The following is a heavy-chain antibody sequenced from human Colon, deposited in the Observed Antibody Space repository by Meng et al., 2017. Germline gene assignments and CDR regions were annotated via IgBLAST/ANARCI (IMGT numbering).Heavy chain of an antibody. CDR2: ITTSASGNAI. CDR1: GFTFSDYS. Sequence: GGSLRLSCAASGFTFSDYSMSWIRQAPGKGLEWVSYITTSASGNAIYYAASVKGRFTISRDDAKKSLYLQMNSLRADDTAVYHCARGSRAAADWGQGTLVTVSS. D-gene: IGHD6-13*01. V-gene: IGHV3-11*01. CDR3: ARGSRAAAD. J-gene: IGHJ1*01.